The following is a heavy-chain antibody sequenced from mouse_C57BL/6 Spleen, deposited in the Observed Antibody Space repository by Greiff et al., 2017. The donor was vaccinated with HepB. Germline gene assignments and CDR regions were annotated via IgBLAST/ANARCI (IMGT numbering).Heavy chain of an antibody. CDR3: AKGLRGAWFAY. CDR1: GYAFSSSW. D-gene: IGHD2-4*01. V-gene: IGHV1-82*01. Sequence: VQLQQSGPELVKPGASVKISCKASGYAFSSSWMNWVKQRPGKGLEWIGRIYPGDGDTNYNGKFKGKATLTADKSSSTAYMKLSSLTSEDSEVYFGAKGLRGAWFAYWGQGTLVTVSA. J-gene: IGHJ3*01. CDR2: IYPGDGDT.